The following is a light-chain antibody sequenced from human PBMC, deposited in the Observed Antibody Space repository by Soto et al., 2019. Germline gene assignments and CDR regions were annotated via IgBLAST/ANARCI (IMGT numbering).Light chain of an antibody. CDR2: GAS. V-gene: IGKV3-15*01. J-gene: IGKJ1*01. CDR3: QQYNNWPRT. CDR1: QSVSSN. Sequence: EIVMTQSPATLSVSPGERAPLSCRASQSVSSNLAWYQQNPGQAPRLLIYGASTRATGIPARFSGSGSGTEFTLTISSLQSEDFAVYYCQQYNNWPRTFGQGTK.